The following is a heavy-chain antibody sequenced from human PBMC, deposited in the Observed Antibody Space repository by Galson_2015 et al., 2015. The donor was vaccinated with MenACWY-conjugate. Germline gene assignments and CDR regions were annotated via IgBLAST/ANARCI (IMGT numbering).Heavy chain of an antibody. V-gene: IGHV3-7*03. CDR3: ARASGWGGLNLNDY. J-gene: IGHJ4*02. D-gene: IGHD6-19*01. CDR2: IKQDGSEK. Sequence: SLRLSCAASGFTFGSSWMTWVRQAPGKGLEWVANIKQDGSEKYYVDSVKGRFTISRDNAKNSLYLQLNSLRLEDTAVYYCARASGWGGLNLNDYWGQGTLVTVSS. CDR1: GFTFGSSW.